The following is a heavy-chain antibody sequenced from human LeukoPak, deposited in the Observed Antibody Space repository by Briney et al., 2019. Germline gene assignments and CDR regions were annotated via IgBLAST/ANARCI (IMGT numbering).Heavy chain of an antibody. J-gene: IGHJ4*02. CDR3: AKDDRLSAGYGSSDY. CDR1: GFTFNSFA. Sequence: GGSLRLSCAASGFTFNSFAMSWVRQAPGKGLEWVSSISGSGGSTYYADSVKGRFTISRDSSKNTLYLQMNSLRAEDTAVYYCAKDDRLSAGYGSSDYWGQGTLVTVSS. D-gene: IGHD3-10*01. V-gene: IGHV3-23*01. CDR2: ISGSGGST.